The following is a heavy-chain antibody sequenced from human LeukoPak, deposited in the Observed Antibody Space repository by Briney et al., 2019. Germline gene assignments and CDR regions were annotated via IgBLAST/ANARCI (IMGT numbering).Heavy chain of an antibody. CDR1: VGTFSRYA. Sequence: GASVNVSCKASVGTFSRYAISWVRQAPGQGLEWMGGIIPIVGTATYAQKFQGRVTITADESTSTAYMELSRLRSEDTAFYYCARDHEVATIRYFDYWGQGTLVTVSS. D-gene: IGHD5-24*01. V-gene: IGHV1-69*01. CDR2: IIPIVGTA. J-gene: IGHJ4*02. CDR3: ARDHEVATIRYFDY.